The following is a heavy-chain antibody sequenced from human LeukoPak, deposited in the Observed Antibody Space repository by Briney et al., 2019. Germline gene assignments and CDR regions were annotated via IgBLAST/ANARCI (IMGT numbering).Heavy chain of an antibody. Sequence: PGGSLRLSCAASGFTFSTYWMSWVRQAPGKGLEWVANIQQDGSEIYYVDSVKGRFTISRDNAKNSLYLQMNSLRAEDTAVYYCARGPNSNWSGLDFWGQGTLLTVSS. D-gene: IGHD6-6*01. CDR2: IQQDGSEI. V-gene: IGHV3-7*01. CDR1: GFTFSTYW. CDR3: ARGPNSNWSGLDF. J-gene: IGHJ4*02.